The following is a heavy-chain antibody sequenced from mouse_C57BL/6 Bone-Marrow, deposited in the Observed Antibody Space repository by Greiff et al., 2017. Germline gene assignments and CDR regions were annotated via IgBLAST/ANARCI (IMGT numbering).Heavy chain of an antibody. Sequence: LVESGPELVKPGASVKISCKASGYSFTDYNMNWVKQNNGKSLEWIGVINPNYGTTSYNQKFKGKATSTVVQSSSTAYMQLNSLTSEDSSVYYCAREDSSGLFAYWGQGTLVTVAA. CDR2: INPNYGTT. CDR1: GYSFTDYN. J-gene: IGHJ3*01. CDR3: AREDSSGLFAY. D-gene: IGHD3-2*02. V-gene: IGHV1-39*01.